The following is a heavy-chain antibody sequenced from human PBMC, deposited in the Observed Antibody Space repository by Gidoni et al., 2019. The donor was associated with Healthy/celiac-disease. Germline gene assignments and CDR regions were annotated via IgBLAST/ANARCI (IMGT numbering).Heavy chain of an antibody. CDR2: ISYDGRNK. CDR1: VFIFTDCA. D-gene: IGHD3-16*01. J-gene: IGHJ4*02. Sequence: QVHLVESGGGVFQAGRSLRLSCEASVFIFTDCALNWVRQAPGKGLEWVADISYDGRNKYYAESVKGRFNISRDNSKNTLYLQMNSLRTEETAMDYWARVIPPGHYVWGSYGYWGQGTLVNVSS. V-gene: IGHV3-30*01. CDR3: ARVIPPGHYVWGSYGY.